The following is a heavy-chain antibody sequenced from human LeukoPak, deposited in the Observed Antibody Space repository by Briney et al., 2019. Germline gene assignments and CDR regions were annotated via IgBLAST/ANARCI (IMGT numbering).Heavy chain of an antibody. CDR2: IYYSGST. D-gene: IGHD6-6*01. Sequence: SETLSLTCTVSGGSISSGVYYWSWIRQHPGKGLEWIGYIYYSGSTYYNPSLKSRVTISVDMSKNQFSLKLSSVTAADTAVYYCARERYSSSRGWFDPWGQGTLVTVSS. CDR1: GGSISSGVYY. CDR3: ARERYSSSRGWFDP. J-gene: IGHJ5*02. V-gene: IGHV4-31*03.